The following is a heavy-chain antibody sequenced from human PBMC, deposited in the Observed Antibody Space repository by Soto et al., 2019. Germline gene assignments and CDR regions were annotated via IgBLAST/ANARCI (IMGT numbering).Heavy chain of an antibody. D-gene: IGHD3-10*01. Sequence: EVQLVESGGGLVQPGGSLRLSCAASGFTFSSYWMHWVRQAPGKGLVWVSRTKSDGSSTSYADSVKGRFTISRDNDKNAMYLHMNSLRAEDTAVYYCAKGGSGIMEVWGQGTTVTDSS. V-gene: IGHV3-74*01. CDR1: GFTFSSYW. CDR2: TKSDGSST. J-gene: IGHJ6*02. CDR3: AKGGSGIMEV.